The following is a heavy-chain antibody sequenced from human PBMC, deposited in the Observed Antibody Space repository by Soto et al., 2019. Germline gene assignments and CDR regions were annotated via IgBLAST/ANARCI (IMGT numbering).Heavy chain of an antibody. Sequence: QMQLVPSGPEVKKPGTSVKVSCKASGFTFTNSAVQWVRQARGQRLEWIGRIVVGSGNTNYAQQFQERGTIPRDMSTTTAYMELSSLRSEDTALYYCATDKGDSYGYGNYWGQGTLVTVSS. CDR1: GFTFTNSA. CDR2: IVVGSGNT. J-gene: IGHJ4*02. V-gene: IGHV1-58*01. CDR3: ATDKGDSYGYGNY. D-gene: IGHD5-18*01.